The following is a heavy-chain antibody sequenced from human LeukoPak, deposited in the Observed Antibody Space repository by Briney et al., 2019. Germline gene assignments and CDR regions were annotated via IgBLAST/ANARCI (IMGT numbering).Heavy chain of an antibody. CDR2: ISACNGNT. CDR3: ARDPDTAMVSLLYYYYGMDF. Sequence: GASVKVSRKASGYTFTSYGISWVRQAPGQGLEWMGWISACNGNTNYAQKLQGRVTMTTDTSTSTAYMEQRSLRSDDTAVYYCARDPDTAMVSLLYYYYGMDFRGQGTTVTVSS. CDR1: GYTFTSYG. D-gene: IGHD5-18*01. J-gene: IGHJ6*02. V-gene: IGHV1-18*01.